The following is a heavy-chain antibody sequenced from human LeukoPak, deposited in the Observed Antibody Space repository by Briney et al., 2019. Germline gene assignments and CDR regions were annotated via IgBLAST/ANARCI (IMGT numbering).Heavy chain of an antibody. Sequence: ASVKVSCKASGYTFTSYGISWVRQAPGQGLEWMGWISAYNGNTNYAQKLQGRVTMTTDTSTSTAYMELRSLRSDDTAVYYCARDSLSLYGDSFFDYWGQGTLVTVPS. D-gene: IGHD2/OR15-2a*01. V-gene: IGHV1-18*01. J-gene: IGHJ4*02. CDR2: ISAYNGNT. CDR3: ARDSLSLYGDSFFDY. CDR1: GYTFTSYG.